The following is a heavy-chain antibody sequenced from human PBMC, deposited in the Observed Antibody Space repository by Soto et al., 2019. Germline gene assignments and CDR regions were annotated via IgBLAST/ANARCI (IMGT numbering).Heavy chain of an antibody. Sequence: QLQLQESGPGLVKPSETLSLTCTVSGGSISSSSYYWGWIRQPPGKGLEWIGSIYYSGSTYYNPSLKSRVTISVDTSKNQFSLKLSSVTAADTAVYYCARLVPIMDIVVVVAAPRPGGAFDIWGQGTMVTVSS. V-gene: IGHV4-39*01. CDR2: IYYSGST. J-gene: IGHJ3*02. CDR1: GGSISSSSYY. D-gene: IGHD2-15*01. CDR3: ARLVPIMDIVVVVAAPRPGGAFDI.